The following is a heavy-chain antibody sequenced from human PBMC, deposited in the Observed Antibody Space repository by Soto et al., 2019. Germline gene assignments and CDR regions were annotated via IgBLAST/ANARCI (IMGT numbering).Heavy chain of an antibody. CDR3: ARSAIPRGGWFRP. J-gene: IGHJ5*02. CDR1: DDSLSTYY. Sequence: SETLSLTCNVSDDSLSTYYWSWIRQPAGKGLEWIGRIYASGSTNYNPSLKGRVSMSVDTSKKQFSLRMISVTAADTAMYYCARSAIPRGGWFRPWGQGVLVTVSS. V-gene: IGHV4-4*07. D-gene: IGHD2-21*01. CDR2: IYASGST.